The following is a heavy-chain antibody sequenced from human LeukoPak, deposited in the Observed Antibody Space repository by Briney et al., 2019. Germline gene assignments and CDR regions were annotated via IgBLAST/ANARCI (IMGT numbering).Heavy chain of an antibody. Sequence: SETLSLTCTVSGGSISGGDYYWSWIRQPPGKGLEWIGYIYYSGSTYYNPSLKSRVTISVDTSKNQFSLKLSSVTAADTAVYYCARGPSYGDFFFDYWGQGTLVTVSS. D-gene: IGHD4-17*01. CDR3: ARGPSYGDFFFDY. V-gene: IGHV4-30-4*01. CDR2: IYYSGST. J-gene: IGHJ4*02. CDR1: GGSISGGDYY.